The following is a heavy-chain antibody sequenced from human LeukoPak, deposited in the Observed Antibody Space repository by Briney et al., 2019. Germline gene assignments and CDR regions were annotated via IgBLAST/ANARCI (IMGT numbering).Heavy chain of an antibody. CDR3: AKELVSDYGGKRSYYYGMDV. J-gene: IGHJ6*02. Sequence: GRSLRLSCAASGFTFSSYGMHWVRQAPGKGLEWVAVISYDGSNKYYADSVKGRFTISRDNSKNTLYLQMNSLRAEDTAVYYCAKELVSDYGGKRSYYYGMDVWGQGTTVTVSS. CDR1: GFTFSSYG. V-gene: IGHV3-30*18. D-gene: IGHD4-23*01. CDR2: ISYDGSNK.